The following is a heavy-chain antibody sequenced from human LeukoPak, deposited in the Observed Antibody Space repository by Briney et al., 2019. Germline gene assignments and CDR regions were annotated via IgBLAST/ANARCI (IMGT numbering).Heavy chain of an antibody. CDR3: AREGDYDSSGYYWNYLDY. D-gene: IGHD3-22*01. V-gene: IGHV1-69*04. CDR2: IIPILGIA. Sequence: SVKVSCKASGGTFSSYAISWVRRAPGQGLEWMGRIIPILGIANYAQKFQGRVTITADKSTSTAYMELSSLRSEDTAVYYCAREGDYDSSGYYWNYLDYWGQGTLVTVSS. CDR1: GGTFSSYA. J-gene: IGHJ4*02.